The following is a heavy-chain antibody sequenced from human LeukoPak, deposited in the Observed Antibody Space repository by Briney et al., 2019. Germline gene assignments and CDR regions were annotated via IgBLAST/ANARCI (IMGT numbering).Heavy chain of an antibody. CDR2: ISAYNGNT. CDR1: GYTFTGYY. D-gene: IGHD6-6*01. Sequence: ASVKVSCKASGYTFTGYYMHWVRQAPGQGLEWMGRISAYNGNTNYAQKLQGRVTMTTDTSTSTAYMELRSLRSDDTAVYYCARSLEEIAARRMVPSDYWGQGTLVTVSS. J-gene: IGHJ4*02. V-gene: IGHV1-18*04. CDR3: ARSLEEIAARRMVPSDY.